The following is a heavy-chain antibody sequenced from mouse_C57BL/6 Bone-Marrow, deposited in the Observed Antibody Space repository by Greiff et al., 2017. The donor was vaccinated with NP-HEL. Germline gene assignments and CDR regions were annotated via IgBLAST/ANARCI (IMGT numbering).Heavy chain of an antibody. D-gene: IGHD3-1*01. Sequence: QVQLQQSGAELVQPGASVRLSCKASGFTFTSYWITWVRQRPGQGLEWIGDIYTGGGGTNYNEKFKSKGTLTVATSSNTAYMQLSSLTSEDAAVYYCARSARVSWFAYWGQGTLVTVSA. CDR3: ARSARVSWFAY. CDR1: GFTFTSYW. V-gene: IGHV1-55*01. CDR2: IYTGGGGT. J-gene: IGHJ3*01.